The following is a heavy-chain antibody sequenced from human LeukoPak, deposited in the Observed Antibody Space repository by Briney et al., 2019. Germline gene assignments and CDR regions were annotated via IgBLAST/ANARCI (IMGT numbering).Heavy chain of an antibody. J-gene: IGHJ3*02. V-gene: IGHV4-39*01. CDR3: ASSPSPEAFDI. CDR1: GGSISSSSYY. CDR2: IYYSGST. Sequence: SETLSLTCTVSGGSISSSSYYWGWIRQPPGKGLEWIGSIYYSGSTYYNPSLKSRVTISVDTSKNQFSLKLSSVTAADTAVYYCASSPSPEAFDIWGQGTMVTVSS. D-gene: IGHD1-14*01.